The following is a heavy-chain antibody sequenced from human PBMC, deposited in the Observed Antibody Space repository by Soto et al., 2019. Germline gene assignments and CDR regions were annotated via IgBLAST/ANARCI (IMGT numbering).Heavy chain of an antibody. V-gene: IGHV3-30-3*01. CDR1: GFTFSSYA. Sequence: ESGGGVVQPGRSLRLSCAASGFTFSSYAMHWVRQAPGKGLEWVAVISYDGSNKYYADSVKGRFTISRDNSKNTLYLQMNSLSAEDTAVYYCAREGRDIWGQGTMVTVSS. J-gene: IGHJ3*02. CDR3: AREGRDI. CDR2: ISYDGSNK.